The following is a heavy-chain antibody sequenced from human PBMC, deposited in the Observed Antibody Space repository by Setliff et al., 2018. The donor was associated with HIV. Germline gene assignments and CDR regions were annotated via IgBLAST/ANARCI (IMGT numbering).Heavy chain of an antibody. D-gene: IGHD3-10*01. CDR3: ARGVAINYYGSGTYLGH. CDR1: GGTLNNFA. J-gene: IGHJ4*02. Sequence: SVKVSCKPSGGTLNNFAISWVRQAPGQGLEWMGGIIPMFGRVNYAQKLQGRVTITADESTNTAYMELSSLRAEDTAVYFCARGVAINYYGSGTYLGHWGQGTLVTVSS. CDR2: IIPMFGRV. V-gene: IGHV1-69*13.